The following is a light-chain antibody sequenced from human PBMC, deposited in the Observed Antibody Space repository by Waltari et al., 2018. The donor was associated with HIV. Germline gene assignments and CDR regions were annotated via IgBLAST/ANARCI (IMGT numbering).Light chain of an antibody. V-gene: IGLV2-23*02. Sequence: QSALTQPASVSGSPGQSITISCTGTSSAVGGYNYVSWSQQHPGKAPKLMIYDVSKRPSGVSNRFSGSKSGNTASLTISGLQAEDEADYYCCSYAGSSTWVFGGGTKLTVL. J-gene: IGLJ3*02. CDR3: CSYAGSSTWV. CDR1: SSAVGGYNY. CDR2: DVS.